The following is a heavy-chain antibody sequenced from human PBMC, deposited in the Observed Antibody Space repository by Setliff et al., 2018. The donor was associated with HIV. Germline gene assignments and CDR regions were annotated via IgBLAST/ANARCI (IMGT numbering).Heavy chain of an antibody. CDR1: GYSFTSYW. Sequence: GESLMISCQVSGYSFTSYWSGWVRQMPGKGLGWMGIIYPGDSDTRYSPSFQGQVTISADKSISTAYLQWSSLKASDTAMYYCARLGYPEYYMDVWGKGTTVTVSS. D-gene: IGHD2-15*01. J-gene: IGHJ6*03. CDR3: ARLGYPEYYMDV. CDR2: IYPGDSDT. V-gene: IGHV5-51*01.